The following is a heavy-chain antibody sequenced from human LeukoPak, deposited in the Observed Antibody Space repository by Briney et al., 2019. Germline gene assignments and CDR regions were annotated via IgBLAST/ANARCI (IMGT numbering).Heavy chain of an antibody. CDR2: IIPIFGTA. CDR1: GGTFSSYA. Sequence: ASVKVSCKASGGTFSSYATSWVRQAPGQGLEWMGGIIPIFGTANYAQKFQGRVTITADESTSTAYMELSSLRSEDTAVYYCAREVGSRRFDPWGQGTLVTVSS. CDR3: AREVGSRRFDP. J-gene: IGHJ5*02. V-gene: IGHV1-69*13. D-gene: IGHD6-6*01.